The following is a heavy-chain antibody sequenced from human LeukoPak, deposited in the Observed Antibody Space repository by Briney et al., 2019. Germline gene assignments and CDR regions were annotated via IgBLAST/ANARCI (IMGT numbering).Heavy chain of an antibody. Sequence: GGSLRLSCAASGFTFSNYVMSWVRQAPGEGLECVSAIGGGFTTYYADYVKRRFTISRDNSKNTLYLQMNSLKAADTAIYYCAKAGRIQAVAGYIDHWGQGTLVTVS. CDR2: IGGGFTT. J-gene: IGHJ4*02. CDR1: GFTFSNYV. V-gene: IGHV3-23*01. D-gene: IGHD6-19*01. CDR3: AKAGRIQAVAGYIDH.